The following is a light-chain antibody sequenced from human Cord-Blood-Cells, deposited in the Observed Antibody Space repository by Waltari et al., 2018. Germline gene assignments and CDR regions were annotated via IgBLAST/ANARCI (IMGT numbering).Light chain of an antibody. J-gene: IGLJ1*01. CDR2: EVS. Sequence: QSALTQPASVSGSPGQSITISCTGTSSDVGGYNYVSWYQQHPGKAPKLMIYEVSNRPSGVSNRFSCFKSGNTASLTISGLQADDEADYYCRSYTSSSTYVFGTGTKVTVL. V-gene: IGLV2-14*01. CDR3: RSYTSSSTYV. CDR1: SSDVGGYNY.